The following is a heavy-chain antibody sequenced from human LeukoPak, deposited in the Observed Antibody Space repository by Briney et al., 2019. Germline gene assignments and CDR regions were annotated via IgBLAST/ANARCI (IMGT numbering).Heavy chain of an antibody. Sequence: ASVKVSCKVSGYTLTELSMHWVRQAPGKGREWMGGFDPEDGETIYAQKFQGRVTMTEETSTDTDYMELSSLRSEDTAVYYCATESFGVVIRGMEIDDAFDIWGQGTMVTVSS. CDR2: FDPEDGET. CDR1: GYTLTELS. D-gene: IGHD3-3*01. CDR3: ATESFGVVIRGMEIDDAFDI. V-gene: IGHV1-24*01. J-gene: IGHJ3*02.